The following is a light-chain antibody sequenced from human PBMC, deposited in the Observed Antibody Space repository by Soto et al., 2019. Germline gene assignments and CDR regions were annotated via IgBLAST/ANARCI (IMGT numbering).Light chain of an antibody. CDR2: ATS. Sequence: DIQMTQSPSSLSASVGDRVTITCRASQNINNFINCYQQRPGKAPKLLIYATSNFQSGVPSRFSGSGSKTDFTLTISSLQPEDFATYYCQQYENLPTFGQGTRLEIK. CDR1: QNINNF. J-gene: IGKJ5*01. CDR3: QQYENLPT. V-gene: IGKV1-39*01.